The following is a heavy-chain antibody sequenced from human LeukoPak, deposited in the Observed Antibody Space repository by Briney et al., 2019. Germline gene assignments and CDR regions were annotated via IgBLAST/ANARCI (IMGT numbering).Heavy chain of an antibody. CDR3: AKDPHPVYSSSSYFDY. CDR1: GFIFSNYA. J-gene: IGHJ4*02. Sequence: GGSLRLSCAASGFIFSNYAMTWARLTPGKGLEWVSAISGSGGTTYYADSVKGGFTISRDNSKNTLYLQMNSLRAEDTAVYYCAKDPHPVYSSSSYFDYWGQGTLVTVSS. V-gene: IGHV3-23*01. CDR2: ISGSGGTT. D-gene: IGHD6-6*01.